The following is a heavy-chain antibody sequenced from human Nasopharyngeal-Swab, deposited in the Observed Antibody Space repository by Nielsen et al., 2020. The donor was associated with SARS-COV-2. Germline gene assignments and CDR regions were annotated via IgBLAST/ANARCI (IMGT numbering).Heavy chain of an antibody. CDR2: ISGSGGST. CDR3: AKDDPLFDY. CDR1: GFTFSSYA. V-gene: IGHV3-23*01. J-gene: IGHJ4*02. Sequence: GESLKISCEDSGFTFSSYAMSWVRQAPGKGLEWVSAISGSGGSTYYADSVKGRFTISRDNSKNTLYLQMNSLRAEDTAVYYCAKDDPLFDYWGQGTLVTVSS.